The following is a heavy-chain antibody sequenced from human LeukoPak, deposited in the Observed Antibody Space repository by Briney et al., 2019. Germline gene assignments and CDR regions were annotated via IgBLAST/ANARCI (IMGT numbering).Heavy chain of an antibody. V-gene: IGHV4-34*01. CDR3: ARGSLVGWFDP. CDR1: GASLSGFF. D-gene: IGHD6-6*01. J-gene: IGHJ5*01. CDR2: MNQGGGA. Sequence: PSETLSLTCAVDGASLSGFFWNWIRQSPGKGLEWIGEMNQGGGANFNPSLESRVIIAVDTSKNQFTLKVNSVTEADTAVYYCARGSLVGWFDPWGQGTLVTVSS.